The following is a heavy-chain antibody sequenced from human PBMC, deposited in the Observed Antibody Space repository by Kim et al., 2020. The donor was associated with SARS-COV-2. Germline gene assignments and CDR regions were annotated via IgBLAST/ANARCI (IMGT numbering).Heavy chain of an antibody. J-gene: IGHJ4*02. V-gene: IGHV3-23*01. CDR3: AKDRLLYYDSSGYLFDY. Sequence: VKGRFTISRDNSKNTLYLQMNSLRAEDTAVYYCAKDRLLYYDSSGYLFDYWGQGTLVTVSS. D-gene: IGHD3-22*01.